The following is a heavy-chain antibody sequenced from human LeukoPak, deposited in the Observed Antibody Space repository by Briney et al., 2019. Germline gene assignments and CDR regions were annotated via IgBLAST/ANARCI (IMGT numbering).Heavy chain of an antibody. V-gene: IGHV1-69*13. CDR2: IIPIFGTA. J-gene: IGHJ6*02. D-gene: IGHD1-26*01. CDR3: ARAPQQSGIYYYYGMDV. CDR1: GGTFSSYA. Sequence: GASVKVSCKASGGTFSSYAISWVRQAPGQGLEWMGGIIPIFGTANYAQKFQGRVTITADESTSTAYMELSSLRSEDTAVYYCARAPQQSGIYYYYGMDVWGQGTTVTVSS.